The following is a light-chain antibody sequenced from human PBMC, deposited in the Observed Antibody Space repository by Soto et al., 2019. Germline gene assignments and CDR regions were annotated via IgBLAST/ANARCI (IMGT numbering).Light chain of an antibody. J-gene: IGKJ1*01. CDR2: KAS. Sequence: DIQMTQSPSTLSASVGDRVTITCRASQSISSWLAWYQQTPGKAPKLLIYKASTLESGVPSRFSGSGSGTEFTLTISSLQPDDFATYYCQQYNSYSPWTFGQGTKVEIK. V-gene: IGKV1-5*03. CDR3: QQYNSYSPWT. CDR1: QSISSW.